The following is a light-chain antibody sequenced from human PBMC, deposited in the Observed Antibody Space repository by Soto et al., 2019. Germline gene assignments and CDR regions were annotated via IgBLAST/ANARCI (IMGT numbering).Light chain of an antibody. CDR3: QHRSNWPVLT. J-gene: IGKJ4*01. CDR2: DAV. Sequence: EIVLTQSPATLSLSPGERATLSCRASQSVNNNVAWYPQRPGQPPRLLIYDAVYRPTGIPARFSGSGSGTDVTLTSSSLESEDVAVYYCQHRSNWPVLTFGGGTRVEIK. CDR1: QSVNNN. V-gene: IGKV3-11*01.